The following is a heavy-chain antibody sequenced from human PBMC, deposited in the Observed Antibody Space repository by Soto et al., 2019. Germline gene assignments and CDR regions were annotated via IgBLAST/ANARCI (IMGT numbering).Heavy chain of an antibody. Sequence: EVQLLESGGGLVQPGGSLRLSCAASGFTFSSYAMSWVRQAPGKGLEWVSAISGGGGDTYYADSVKGRFTISRDNSKNTLYLRMNSLRAEDTAAYYCVKGSRITLVRGVSDYWGQGTLVTVSS. CDR3: VKGSRITLVRGVSDY. J-gene: IGHJ4*02. V-gene: IGHV3-23*01. CDR2: ISGGGGDT. CDR1: GFTFSSYA. D-gene: IGHD3-10*01.